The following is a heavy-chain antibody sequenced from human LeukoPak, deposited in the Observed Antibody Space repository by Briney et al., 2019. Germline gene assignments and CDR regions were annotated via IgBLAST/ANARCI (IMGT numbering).Heavy chain of an antibody. J-gene: IGHJ4*02. CDR1: GYTFINYG. Sequence: ASVKVSCKASGYTFINYGISWVRQAPGQGLEWMGWISAYNGNTDYAQNLQGRVTMTTDTSTSTAYMELRSLRSDDTAVYYCARRGSSLRAGGYFDYWGQGTLVTVSS. CDR3: ARRGSSLRAGGYFDY. D-gene: IGHD6-6*01. CDR2: ISAYNGNT. V-gene: IGHV1-18*01.